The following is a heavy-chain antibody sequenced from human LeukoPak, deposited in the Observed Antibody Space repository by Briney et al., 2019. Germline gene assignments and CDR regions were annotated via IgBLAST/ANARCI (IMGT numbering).Heavy chain of an antibody. CDR1: GGSFTIYS. CDR3: ARPDYSSSWYHPRYYFDY. D-gene: IGHD6-13*01. J-gene: IGHJ4*02. V-gene: IGHV4-34*01. CDR2: INHSGST. Sequence: SETLSLTCAVYGGSFTIYSWTWIRQPPGKGLEWIGEINHSGSTNYNPSLKSRVTISVDTSKNQFSLKLSSVTAADTAVYYCARPDYSSSWYHPRYYFDYWGQGTLVTVSS.